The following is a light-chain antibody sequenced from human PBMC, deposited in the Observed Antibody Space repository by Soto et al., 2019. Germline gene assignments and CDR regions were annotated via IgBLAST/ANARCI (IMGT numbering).Light chain of an antibody. J-gene: IGKJ4*02. CDR1: QSVSNNY. CDR3: QHYGSSGT. CDR2: GAS. Sequence: ESRWKPSPSTAPLPPGESAPLSYRASQSVSNNYLAWYQQKPGPATRLLIYGASNRATGIPDRFSSRGSGKDFTLTISRLDPEDFAFYYCQHYGSSGTFGEGTKVAIK. V-gene: IGKV3-20*01.